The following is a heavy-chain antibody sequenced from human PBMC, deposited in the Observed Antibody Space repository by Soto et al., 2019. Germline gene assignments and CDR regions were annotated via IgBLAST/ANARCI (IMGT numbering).Heavy chain of an antibody. V-gene: IGHV1-18*01. J-gene: IGHJ4*02. Sequence: QVHLVQSGAEVKKPGASVKVSCKASGYTFTSYGITWVRQAPGQVREWMGWISAHNGNTDYAQKLQGRVIVTRDTSTSTAYMELRSLRSDDTAVYYCARGRYGDYWGQGALVTVSS. D-gene: IGHD1-1*01. CDR2: ISAHNGNT. CDR1: GYTFTSYG. CDR3: ARGRYGDY.